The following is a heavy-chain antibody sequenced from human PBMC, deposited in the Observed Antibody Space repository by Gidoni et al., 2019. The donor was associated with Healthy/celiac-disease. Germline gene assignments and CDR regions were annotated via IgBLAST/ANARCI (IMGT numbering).Heavy chain of an antibody. CDR1: GGSISSYS. D-gene: IGHD3-10*01. CDR2: IYYSGST. J-gene: IGHJ3*02. V-gene: IGHV4-59*01. CDR3: ARDQAPRKGSPNAFDI. Sequence: QVQLQESGPGLVKPSETLSLTCTVSGGSISSYSWSWIRQPPGKGLEWIGYIYYSGSTNYNPALKSRVTISVDTSKNQFSLKLSSVTAADTAVYYCARDQAPRKGSPNAFDIWGQGTMVTVSS.